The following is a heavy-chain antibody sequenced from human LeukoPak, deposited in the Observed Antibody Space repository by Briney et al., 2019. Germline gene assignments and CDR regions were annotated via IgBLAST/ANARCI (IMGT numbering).Heavy chain of an antibody. CDR3: ARDHEWLIPDY. Sequence: ASVKVSCKASGYTFTGYYMHWVRQAPGQGLEWMGWINPNNGGTNYAQKFQGRVTMTRDTSISTAYMELSRLRSDDTAVYYCARDHEWLIPDYWGQGTLVTVSS. CDR1: GYTFTGYY. J-gene: IGHJ4*02. CDR2: INPNNGGT. V-gene: IGHV1-2*02. D-gene: IGHD6-19*01.